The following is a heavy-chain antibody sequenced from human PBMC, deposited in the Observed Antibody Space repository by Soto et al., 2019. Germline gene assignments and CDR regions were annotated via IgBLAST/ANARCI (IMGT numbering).Heavy chain of an antibody. V-gene: IGHV3-74*01. CDR3: ARDPTYFYDSSGYYDY. D-gene: IGHD3-22*01. CDR1: GFTFSSYW. Sequence: AGSLILSCAASGFTFSSYWMHWVRQAPGKGLVWVSRINSDGSSTSYADSVKGRFTISRDNAKNTLYLQMNSLRAEDTAVYYCARDPTYFYDSSGYYDYWGQGTLVTVSS. J-gene: IGHJ4*02. CDR2: INSDGSST.